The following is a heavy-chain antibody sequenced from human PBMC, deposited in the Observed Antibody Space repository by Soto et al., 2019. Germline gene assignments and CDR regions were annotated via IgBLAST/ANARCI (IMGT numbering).Heavy chain of an antibody. Sequence: ASVKVSCKASGYTFTSYDINWVRQATGQGLEWMGWMNPNSGNTGYAQKFQGRATMTRNTSISTAYMELSSLRSEDTAVYYCARWGYCSGGSCYLYYYYYYGMDVWGQGTTVTVSS. CDR1: GYTFTSYD. CDR2: MNPNSGNT. V-gene: IGHV1-8*01. D-gene: IGHD2-15*01. CDR3: ARWGYCSGGSCYLYYYYYYGMDV. J-gene: IGHJ6*02.